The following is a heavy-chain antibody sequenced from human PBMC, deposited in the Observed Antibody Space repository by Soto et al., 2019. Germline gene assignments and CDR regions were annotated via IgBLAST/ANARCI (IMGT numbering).Heavy chain of an antibody. D-gene: IGHD6-13*01. V-gene: IGHV3-21*01. CDR1: GFTFSSYS. CDR3: ARDPAAGTGDAFDI. J-gene: IGHJ3*02. Sequence: EVQLVESGGGLVKPGGSLRLSCAASGFTFSSYSMKWVRQAPGKGLEWVSSISSSSSYIYYADSVKGRFTISRDNAKNSLYLQMNSLRAEDTAVYYCARDPAAGTGDAFDIWGQGTMVTVSS. CDR2: ISSSSSYI.